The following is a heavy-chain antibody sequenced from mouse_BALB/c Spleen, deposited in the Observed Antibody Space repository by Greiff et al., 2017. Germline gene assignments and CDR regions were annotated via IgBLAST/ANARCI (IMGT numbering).Heavy chain of an antibody. D-gene: IGHD1-1*01. CDR1: GFTFTDYY. J-gene: IGHJ2*01. CDR3: ARETYGYFDY. CDR2: IRNKANGYTT. V-gene: IGHV7-3*02. Sequence: EVKLMESGGGLVQPGGSLRLSCGTSGFTFTDYYMSWVRQPPGKALEWLGFIRNKANGYTTEYSASVKGRFTISRDNSQSILYLQMNTLRAEDSATYYCARETYGYFDYWGQGTTLTVSS.